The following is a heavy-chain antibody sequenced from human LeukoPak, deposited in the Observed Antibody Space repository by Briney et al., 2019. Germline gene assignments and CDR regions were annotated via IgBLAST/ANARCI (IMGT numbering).Heavy chain of an antibody. CDR1: GFTFSSYA. D-gene: IGHD3-22*01. Sequence: GGSLRLSCAASGFTFSSYAMSWVRQAPRKGLEWVSAISGSGGSTYYADSVKGRFTISRDNSKNTLYLQMNSLRAEDTAVYYCARGNYYDSSGYFDYWGQGTLVTVSS. CDR2: ISGSGGST. J-gene: IGHJ4*02. V-gene: IGHV3-23*01. CDR3: ARGNYYDSSGYFDY.